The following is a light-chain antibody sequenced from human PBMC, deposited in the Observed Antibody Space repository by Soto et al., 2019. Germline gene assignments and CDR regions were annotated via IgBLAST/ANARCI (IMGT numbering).Light chain of an antibody. CDR3: QQYDNLLLT. CDR2: DAS. V-gene: IGKV1-33*01. Sequence: IQMTQSPSSLSASVGDRVTITCRASQGIRNDLGWYQQKPGKAPKLLIYDASNLETGVPSRFSGSGSGTDFTFTISSLQPEDIATYYCQQYDNLLLTFGGGTKVDIK. J-gene: IGKJ4*01. CDR1: QGIRND.